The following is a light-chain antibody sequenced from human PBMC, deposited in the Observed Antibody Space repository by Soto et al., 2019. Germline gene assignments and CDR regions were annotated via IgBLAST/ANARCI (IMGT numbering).Light chain of an antibody. V-gene: IGLV2-23*01. CDR3: LSYAGRTYV. J-gene: IGLJ1*01. CDR2: EGT. Sequence: LTEPGTGSGSPGQSITISCTGTSSDVGSYNFVSWYQQYPGKVPKLMIFEGTKRSSGVSNRFSGSKSGNTASLTISGLQAEDEADYYCLSYAGRTYVFGTGTNVTVL. CDR1: SSDVGSYNF.